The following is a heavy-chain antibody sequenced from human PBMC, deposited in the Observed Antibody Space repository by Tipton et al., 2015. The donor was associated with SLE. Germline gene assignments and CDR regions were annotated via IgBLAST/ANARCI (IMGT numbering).Heavy chain of an antibody. D-gene: IGHD6-19*01. J-gene: IGHJ4*02. Sequence: TLSLTCTVSGGSINSYYWNWIRQSPGKGLEWIGYFHHSGSTNYNPSLQSRVTISRDPSKNQFSLNLSSVTAADTAVYYCARGGDSSGLDYWGQGTLVTVSS. CDR1: GGSINSYY. V-gene: IGHV4-59*01. CDR2: FHHSGST. CDR3: ARGGDSSGLDY.